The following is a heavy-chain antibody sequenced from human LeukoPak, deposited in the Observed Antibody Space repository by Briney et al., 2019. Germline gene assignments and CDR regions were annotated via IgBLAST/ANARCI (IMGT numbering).Heavy chain of an antibody. Sequence: ASVKVSCKASGYTFTSYYVHWVRQAPGQGPEWMGIINPSGGTNYAQKFQGRVTVTRDTSISTAYMELCRLRSDDTAVYYCARVGMVRGGHQPYFYFDYWGQGTLVTVSS. CDR3: ARVGMVRGGHQPYFYFDY. CDR1: GYTFTSYY. J-gene: IGHJ4*02. V-gene: IGHV1-2*02. CDR2: INPSGGT. D-gene: IGHD3-10*01.